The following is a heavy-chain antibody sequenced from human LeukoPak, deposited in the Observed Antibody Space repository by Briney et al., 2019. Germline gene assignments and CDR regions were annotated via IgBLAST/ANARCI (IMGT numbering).Heavy chain of an antibody. D-gene: IGHD3-16*01. CDR3: AKRARPFGGGFDY. CDR1: GFTVSSSY. CDR2: IYSSGRT. J-gene: IGHJ4*02. V-gene: IGHV3-53*01. Sequence: PGGSLRLSCAASGFTVSSSYMTWVRQAPGKGLEWVSVIYSSGRTSYADSVKGRFTISRDNSKNTLYPQMNSLRAEDTAVYYCAKRARPFGGGFDYWGQGTLVSVSS.